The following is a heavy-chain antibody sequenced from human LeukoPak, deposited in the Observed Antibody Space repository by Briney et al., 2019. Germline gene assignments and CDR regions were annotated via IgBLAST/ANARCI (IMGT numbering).Heavy chain of an antibody. Sequence: GGSLRLSCAASGFTFSSYWMSWVGQAPGKGREVVANIKQDGSEEYYVDSVKGRFTISRDNAKNSLYLQMNSLRAEDTAVYYCARDLMSAVARGWFDPWGQGTLVTVSS. CDR1: GFTFSSYW. CDR3: ARDLMSAVARGWFDP. V-gene: IGHV3-7*01. D-gene: IGHD4-23*01. CDR2: IKQDGSEE. J-gene: IGHJ5*02.